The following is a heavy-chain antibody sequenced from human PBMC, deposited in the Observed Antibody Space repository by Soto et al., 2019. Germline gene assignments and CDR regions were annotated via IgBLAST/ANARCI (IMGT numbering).Heavy chain of an antibody. CDR3: VRGASGLALGYCSSASCPYYYGLDV. D-gene: IGHD2-2*01. Sequence: EMQLVESGGGLVQPGGSLRLSCAASGFTFSTYWMHWVRQTPGKGLLWLSCISHDGTNTRNADSVKGRFTISRDNAKKTLYLQLNSLRAEDTAVYYCVRGASGLALGYCSSASCPYYYGLDVWGQGSTVTVSS. J-gene: IGHJ6*02. V-gene: IGHV3-74*01. CDR2: ISHDGTNT. CDR1: GFTFSTYW.